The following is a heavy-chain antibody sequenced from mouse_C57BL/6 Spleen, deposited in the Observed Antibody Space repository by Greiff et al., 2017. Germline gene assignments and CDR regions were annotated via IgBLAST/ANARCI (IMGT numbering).Heavy chain of an antibody. CDR1: GFSLTSYG. CDR3: ARTGDEDWFAY. V-gene: IGHV2-2*01. J-gene: IGHJ3*01. D-gene: IGHD3-3*01. CDR2: IWSGGST. Sequence: VQLQQSGPGLVQPSQSLSITCTVSGFSLTSYGVHWVRQSPGKGLEWLGVIWSGGSTDYNAAFISRLSISKDNSKSQVFFKMNSLQADDTAIYYCARTGDEDWFAYWGQGTLVTVSA.